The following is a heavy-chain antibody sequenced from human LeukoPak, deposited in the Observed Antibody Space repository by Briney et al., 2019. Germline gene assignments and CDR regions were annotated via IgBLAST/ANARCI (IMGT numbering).Heavy chain of an antibody. D-gene: IGHD3-9*01. Sequence: PGGSLRLSCAASGFTFSSYSMNWVRQAPGNGLEWVSYISSSSSNIYYADSVKGRFTISRDNAKNSLYLQMNSLRAEDTAVYYCAEGPYYDILTGYSSDAFHIWGQGTVVTVSS. CDR2: ISSSSSNI. V-gene: IGHV3-48*01. CDR1: GFTFSSYS. J-gene: IGHJ3*02. CDR3: AEGPYYDILTGYSSDAFHI.